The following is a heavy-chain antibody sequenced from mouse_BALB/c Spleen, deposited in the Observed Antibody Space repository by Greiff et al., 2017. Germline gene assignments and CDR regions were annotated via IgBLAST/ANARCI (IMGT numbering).Heavy chain of an antibody. CDR1: GFTFSSFG. CDR3: ARWGGNYDAMDY. Sequence: EVKLVESGGGLVQPGGSRKLSCAASGFTFSSFGMHWVRQAPEKGLEWVAYISSGSSTIYYADTVKGRFTISRDNPKNTLFLQMTSLRSEDTAMYYCARWGGNYDAMDYWGQGTSVTVSS. V-gene: IGHV5-17*02. D-gene: IGHD2-1*01. J-gene: IGHJ4*01. CDR2: ISSGSSTI.